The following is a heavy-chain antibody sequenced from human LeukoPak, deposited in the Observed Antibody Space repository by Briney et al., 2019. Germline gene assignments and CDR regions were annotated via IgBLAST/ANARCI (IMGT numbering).Heavy chain of an antibody. V-gene: IGHV3-21*01. D-gene: IGHD3-3*01. CDR1: GFTFSSYS. CDR2: ISSSGTYI. J-gene: IGHJ6*03. CDR3: ARDLYDFWSGYYYYMDV. Sequence: GGSLRLSCAASGFTFSSYSMNWVRQAPGKGLEWVSSISSSGTYIYYEDSVKGRFTISRDNAKNSLYLQMNSLRAEDTAVYYCARDLYDFWSGYYYYMDVWGKGTTVTVSS.